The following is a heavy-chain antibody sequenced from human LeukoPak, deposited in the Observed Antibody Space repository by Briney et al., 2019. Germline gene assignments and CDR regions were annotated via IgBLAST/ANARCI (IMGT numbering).Heavy chain of an antibody. CDR3: ARRDSSGWTFDY. V-gene: IGHV4-59*08. J-gene: IGHJ4*02. CDR1: GGSISSYY. D-gene: IGHD6-19*01. Sequence: PSETLSLTCTVSGGSISSYYWSWIRQPPGKGLEWIGYIYYSGSTNYNLSLKSRVTISVDTSKNQFSLKLSSVTAADTAVYYCARRDSSGWTFDYWGQGTLVTVSS. CDR2: IYYSGST.